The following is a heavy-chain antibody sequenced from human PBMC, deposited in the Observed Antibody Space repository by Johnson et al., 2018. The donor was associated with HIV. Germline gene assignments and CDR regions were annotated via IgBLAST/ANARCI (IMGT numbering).Heavy chain of an antibody. J-gene: IGHJ3*02. CDR3: ARDTVRGELELPDGFDI. CDR2: IYSGGTT. D-gene: IGHD1-7*01. CDR1: GFTVSSNY. Sequence: LVESGGGLIQPGGSLRLSCAASGFTVSSNYMNWVRQAPGKGLEWVSVIYSGGTTYYADSVKGRFTIPRDNSKNTLYLQMNGLRAEDTAVYYCARDTVRGELELPDGFDIWGQGTMVTVSS. V-gene: IGHV3-53*01.